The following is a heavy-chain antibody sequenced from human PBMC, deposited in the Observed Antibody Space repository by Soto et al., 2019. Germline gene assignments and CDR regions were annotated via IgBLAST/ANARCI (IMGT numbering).Heavy chain of an antibody. V-gene: IGHV3-48*01. J-gene: IGHJ5*02. D-gene: IGHD2-15*01. CDR2: ISSSSSTI. Sequence: GGSLRLSCAASGFTFSSYSMNWVRQAPGKGLEWVSYISSSSSTIYYADSVKGRFTISRDNAKNSLYLQMNSLRAEDTAVYYCARQRSVVVTPWWFDPWGQGTLVTVSS. CDR3: ARQRSVVVTPWWFDP. CDR1: GFTFSSYS.